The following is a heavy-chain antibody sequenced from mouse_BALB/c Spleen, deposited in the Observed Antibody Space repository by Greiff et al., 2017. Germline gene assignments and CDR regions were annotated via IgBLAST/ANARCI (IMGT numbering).Heavy chain of an antibody. V-gene: IGHV2-9*02. CDR2: IWAGGST. J-gene: IGHJ4*01. D-gene: IGHD2-2*01. Sequence: ESGPGLVAPSQSLSITCTVSGFSLTSYGVHWVRQPPGKGLEWLGVIWAGGSTNYNSALMSRLSISKDNSKSQVFLKMNSLQTDDTAMYYCARWLRGYYAMDYWGQGTSVTVSS. CDR3: ARWLRGYYAMDY. CDR1: GFSLTSYG.